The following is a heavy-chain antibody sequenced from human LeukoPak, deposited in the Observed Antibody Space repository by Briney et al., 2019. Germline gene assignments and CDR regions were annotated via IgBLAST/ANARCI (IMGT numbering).Heavy chain of an antibody. V-gene: IGHV1-69*13. J-gene: IGHJ4*02. CDR1: GGTFSSYA. D-gene: IGHD5-12*01. CDR3: ARHLDIVAPFDY. Sequence: SVKVSCKASGGTFSSYAISWVRQAPGQGLEWVGGIIPIFGTANYAQKFQGRVTITADESTSTAYMELSSLRSEDTAVYYCARHLDIVAPFDYWGQGTLVTVSS. CDR2: IIPIFGTA.